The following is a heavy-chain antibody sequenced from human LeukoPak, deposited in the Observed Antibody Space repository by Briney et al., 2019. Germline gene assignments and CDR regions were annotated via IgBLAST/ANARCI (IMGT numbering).Heavy chain of an antibody. CDR2: TSGYNGNT. CDR1: GYTFTSNG. CDR3: ARDRELELRSWYYYMDV. Sequence: ASVKVSCKASGYTFTSNGISWVRQAPGQGLEWMGWTSGYNGNTNYAQKLQGRVTMTTDTSTSTADMELRSLRSDDAAVYYCARDRELELRSWYYYMDVWGKGTTVTVSS. V-gene: IGHV1-18*01. J-gene: IGHJ6*03. D-gene: IGHD1-7*01.